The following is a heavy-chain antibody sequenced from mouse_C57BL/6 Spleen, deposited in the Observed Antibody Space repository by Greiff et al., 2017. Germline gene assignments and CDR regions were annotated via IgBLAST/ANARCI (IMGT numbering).Heavy chain of an antibody. Sequence: QVQLQQPGPELVKPGASVKLSCKASGYTFTSYWMHWVKQRPGQGLAWIGNINPSNGGTNYNEQFKSKATLTVDKSSRTAYMQRSSLTSEDSAVYYCAREGTVVVPAGFAYWGQGTLVTVSA. D-gene: IGHD1-1*01. J-gene: IGHJ3*01. CDR1: GYTFTSYW. CDR3: AREGTVVVPAGFAY. V-gene: IGHV1-53*01. CDR2: INPSNGGT.